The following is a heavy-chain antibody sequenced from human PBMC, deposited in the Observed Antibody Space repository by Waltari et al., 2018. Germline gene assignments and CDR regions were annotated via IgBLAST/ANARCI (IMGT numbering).Heavy chain of an antibody. CDR3: ATSGWYCFDY. J-gene: IGHJ4*02. V-gene: IGHV3-7*01. CDR2: IKQDGSEK. Sequence: EVQLVESGGRLVQPGGSLSLSCSASGFTLSSFWMNWVRQPPGKGLEWVAGIKQDGSEKYYADSVKGRFTISRDNAKNSLYLQMNSLRAEDTAVYYCATSGWYCFDYWGQGTLVTVSS. D-gene: IGHD6-19*01. CDR1: GFTLSSFW.